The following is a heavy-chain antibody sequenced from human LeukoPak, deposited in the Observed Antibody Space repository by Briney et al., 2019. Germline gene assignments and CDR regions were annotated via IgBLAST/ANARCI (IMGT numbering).Heavy chain of an antibody. CDR1: GYTFTGYY. CDR2: INPNSGGT. CDR3: ARALTTDCSGGSCYGRNFDY. Sequence: GASVKVSCKASGYTFTGYYMHWVRQAPGQGLEWMGWINPNSGGTNYAQKFQGRVTMTRDTSISTAYMELSRLRSDDTAVYYCARALTTDCSGGSCYGRNFDYWGQGTLVTVSS. J-gene: IGHJ4*02. V-gene: IGHV1-2*02. D-gene: IGHD2-15*01.